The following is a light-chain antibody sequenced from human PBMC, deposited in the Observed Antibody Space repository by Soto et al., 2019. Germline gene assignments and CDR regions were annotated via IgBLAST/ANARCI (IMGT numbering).Light chain of an antibody. CDR3: QQRSNWLT. V-gene: IGKV3-11*01. Sequence: EIVLTQSPDTLSLSPGERTTLSCRASQSVSSYLAWYQQKPGQAPRLLIYDASNRATGIPARFSGSGSGTDFPLTISSLEPEDFAVYYCQQRSNWLTVGGGTKVEIK. J-gene: IGKJ4*01. CDR1: QSVSSY. CDR2: DAS.